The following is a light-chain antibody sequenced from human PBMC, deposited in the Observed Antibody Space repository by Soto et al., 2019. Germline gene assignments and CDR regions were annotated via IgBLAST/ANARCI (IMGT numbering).Light chain of an antibody. J-gene: IGKJ4*01. CDR3: QHYGDSPLT. Sequence: EIVLTQSPGTLSLSPGERATLSCRASQSVSSTYLAWYQQKPGQAPRLLIYGASIRATGTPDRFSGSGSGTDFTLTISRLEPEDCAVYYCQHYGDSPLTFGGGTKVEIK. CDR2: GAS. V-gene: IGKV3-20*01. CDR1: QSVSSTY.